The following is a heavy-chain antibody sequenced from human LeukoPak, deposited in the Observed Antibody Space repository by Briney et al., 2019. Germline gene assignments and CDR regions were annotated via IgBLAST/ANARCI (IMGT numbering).Heavy chain of an antibody. Sequence: ASVKVSCKASGYTFTSYDINWVRQATGQGFEWMGWMNPNSGNTGYAQKFQGRVTTTRNTSISTAYMELSSLRSEDTAVYYCARGGKRRCSSTSCYRLVDYWGQGTLVTVSS. V-gene: IGHV1-8*01. CDR2: MNPNSGNT. CDR3: ARGGKRRCSSTSCYRLVDY. J-gene: IGHJ4*02. D-gene: IGHD2-2*01. CDR1: GYTFTSYD.